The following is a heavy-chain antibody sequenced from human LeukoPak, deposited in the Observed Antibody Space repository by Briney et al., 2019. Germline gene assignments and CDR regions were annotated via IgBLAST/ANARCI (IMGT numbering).Heavy chain of an antibody. V-gene: IGHV4-39*07. CDR1: GGSISSSSYY. CDR3: ASSTYYYDSSGYYPFDY. J-gene: IGHJ4*02. D-gene: IGHD3-22*01. CDR2: IYYSGNT. Sequence: SETLSLTGTVSGGSISSSSYYWGWIRQPPGKGLEWIGSIYYSGNTYYNPSLKSRVTISVDTSKNQFSLKLSSVTAADTAVYYCASSTYYYDSSGYYPFDYWGQGTLVTVSS.